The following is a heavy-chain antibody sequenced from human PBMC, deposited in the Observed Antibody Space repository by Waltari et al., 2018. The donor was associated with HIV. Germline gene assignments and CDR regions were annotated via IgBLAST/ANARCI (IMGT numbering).Heavy chain of an antibody. CDR1: GGTFSSYA. Sequence: QVQLVQSGAEVKKPGSSVKVSCKASGGTFSSYAISWVRQAPGQGLEWMGGILPFFGTANYAQKFQGRVTITADESTSTAYMELSSLRSEDTAVYYCARDTDIVVGAGGMDVWGQGTTVTVSS. D-gene: IGHD2-15*01. CDR3: ARDTDIVVGAGGMDV. CDR2: ILPFFGTA. V-gene: IGHV1-69*01. J-gene: IGHJ6*02.